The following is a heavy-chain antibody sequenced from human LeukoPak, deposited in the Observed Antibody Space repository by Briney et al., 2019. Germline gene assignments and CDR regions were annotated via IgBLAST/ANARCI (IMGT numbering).Heavy chain of an antibody. V-gene: IGHV3-30-3*01. CDR1: GFTLSSYA. D-gene: IGHD4-23*01. CDR2: ISYDGSNK. J-gene: IGHJ5*02. CDR3: ARDLRWTTGLTPGWFDP. Sequence: GGSLRLSCAASGFTLSSYAMHWVRQAPGKGLEWVAVISYDGSNKYYADSVKGRFTISKDNSKNTLFLQMNSLRDDDTAVYYCARDLRWTTGLTPGWFDPWGQGTLVTVSS.